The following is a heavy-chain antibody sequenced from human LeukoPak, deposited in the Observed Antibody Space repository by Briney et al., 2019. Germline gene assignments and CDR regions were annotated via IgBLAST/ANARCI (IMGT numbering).Heavy chain of an antibody. CDR2: IYTSGST. V-gene: IGHV4-61*02. CDR3: ARTTEDCSSTSCYQYWFDP. CDR1: GGSISSGSYY. D-gene: IGHD2-2*01. J-gene: IGHJ5*02. Sequence: SQTLSLTCTVSGGSISSGSYYWSGIRQPAGKGLEWIGRIYTSGSTNYNPSLKSRVTISVDTSKNQISLKVRSVTAADTAVYYCARTTEDCSSTSCYQYWFDPWGQGTLVTVSS.